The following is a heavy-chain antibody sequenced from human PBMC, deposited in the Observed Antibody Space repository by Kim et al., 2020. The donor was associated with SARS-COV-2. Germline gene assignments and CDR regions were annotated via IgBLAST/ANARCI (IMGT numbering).Heavy chain of an antibody. Sequence: SVKGRFTISRDNPKNTVYLELNSLRDEDSAVYYCATEGGTSGRCGYFDDWGQRTLVTVSS. J-gene: IGHJ4*02. V-gene: IGHV3-30*02. CDR3: ATEGGTSGRCGYFDD. D-gene: IGHD2-2*01.